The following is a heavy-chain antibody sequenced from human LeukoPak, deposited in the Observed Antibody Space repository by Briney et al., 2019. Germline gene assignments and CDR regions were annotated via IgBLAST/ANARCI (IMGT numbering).Heavy chain of an antibody. D-gene: IGHD3-22*01. J-gene: IGHJ5*02. V-gene: IGHV1-8*01. CDR2: MNPNSGNT. Sequence: GASVTVSCKASGYTFTSYDINWVRQAPGQGVEWMGWMNPNSGNTGYAQKFQGRVTMTRNTSISTAYMELSSLRSEDTAVYYCARDSGDYYDSSGYQNWFDPWGQGTLVTVSS. CDR1: GYTFTSYD. CDR3: ARDSGDYYDSSGYQNWFDP.